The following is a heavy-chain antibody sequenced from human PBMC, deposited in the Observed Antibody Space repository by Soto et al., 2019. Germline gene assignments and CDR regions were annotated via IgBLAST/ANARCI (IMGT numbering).Heavy chain of an antibody. CDR3: ASQGGDIVLAPAAHGHYYFDY. V-gene: IGHV1-18*01. D-gene: IGHD2-2*01. J-gene: IGHJ4*01. Sequence: ASVKVSCKASGYTFIRYGIAWVRQAPGQGLEWLGWISPYNDYTTYTQKLQGRVTMTTDTSSRTVYMELRSLGSDDTAVYYCASQGGDIVLAPAAHGHYYFDYWG. CDR1: GYTFIRYG. CDR2: ISPYNDYT.